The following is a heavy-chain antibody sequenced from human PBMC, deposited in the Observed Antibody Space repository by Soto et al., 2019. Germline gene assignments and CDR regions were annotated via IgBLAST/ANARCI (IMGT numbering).Heavy chain of an antibody. J-gene: IGHJ6*02. CDR1: GFSFSTYG. V-gene: IGHV3-30*18. Sequence: QVQMVESGGGVVQPGRSLRLSCAASGFSFSTYGMHWVRHAPGKGLEWMAVISNDGSNKYYADSVKGRFTISRDNSKDTLFLQMNSLRGEDTAVYYCAKVVRADSTSSNFYYYSGMDVWGQGTTVTVSS. D-gene: IGHD6-6*01. CDR3: AKVVRADSTSSNFYYYSGMDV. CDR2: ISNDGSNK.